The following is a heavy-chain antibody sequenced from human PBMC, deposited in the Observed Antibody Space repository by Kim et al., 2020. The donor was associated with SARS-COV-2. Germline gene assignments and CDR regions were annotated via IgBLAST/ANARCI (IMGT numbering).Heavy chain of an antibody. CDR3: ATCSGGSCPHGGYYGMDV. CDR2: ISSSSSTI. J-gene: IGHJ6*02. Sequence: GGSLRLSCAASGFTFSSYSMNWVRQAPGKGLEWVSYISSSSSTIYYADSVKGRFTISRDNAKNSLYLQMNSLRDEDTAVYYCATCSGGSCPHGGYYGMDVWGQGTTVTVSS. D-gene: IGHD2-15*01. V-gene: IGHV3-48*02. CDR1: GFTFSSYS.